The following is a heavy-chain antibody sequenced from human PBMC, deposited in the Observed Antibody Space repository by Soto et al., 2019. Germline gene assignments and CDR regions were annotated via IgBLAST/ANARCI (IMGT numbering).Heavy chain of an antibody. Sequence: EVQLLESGGGLVQPGGSLRLSCAASGFTFSSYAMSWVRQAPGKGLEWVSAISGSGGSTYYADSVRGRFTISRDTAKNTLYLQMISLRAEKTAVYYCAKDHGPYGAGSLRRESYFDYLGQGTLLTVSS. CDR3: AKDHGPYGAGSLRRESYFDY. D-gene: IGHD3-10*01. V-gene: IGHV3-23*01. CDR2: ISGSGGST. J-gene: IGHJ4*02. CDR1: GFTFSSYA.